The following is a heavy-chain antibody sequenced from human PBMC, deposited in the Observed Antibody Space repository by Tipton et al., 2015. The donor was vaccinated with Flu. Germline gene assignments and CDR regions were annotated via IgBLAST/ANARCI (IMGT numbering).Heavy chain of an antibody. CDR1: GGSISSSRYY. Sequence: TLSLTCTVSGGSISSSRYYWGWIRQPPGKGLEWIGSIYHSGTAYYNPSLKSGVTISVDTSKNQISLKLSSVTAADTAVYYCARYPESNYHWFGPWGQGALVTVSS. V-gene: IGHV4-39*07. J-gene: IGHJ5*02. CDR3: ARYPESNYHWFGP. D-gene: IGHD4-11*01. CDR2: IYHSGTA.